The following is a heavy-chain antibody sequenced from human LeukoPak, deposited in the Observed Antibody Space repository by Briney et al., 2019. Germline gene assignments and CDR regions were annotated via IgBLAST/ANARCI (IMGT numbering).Heavy chain of an antibody. CDR2: INPSGGST. CDR3: ARDLDYYYDSSGYLTHQPVY. V-gene: IGHV1-46*01. J-gene: IGHJ4*02. D-gene: IGHD3-22*01. CDR1: GYTFTIYY. Sequence: ASVNVSCKASGYTFTIYYMHWVRQAPGQGREWMGIINPSGGSTSYAQKFQGRVTMTRDTSTSTVYMELSSLRSEDTAVYYCARDLDYYYDSSGYLTHQPVYWGQGTLVTVSS.